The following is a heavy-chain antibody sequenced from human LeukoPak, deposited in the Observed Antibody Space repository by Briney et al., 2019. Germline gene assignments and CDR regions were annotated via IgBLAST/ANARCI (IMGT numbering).Heavy chain of an antibody. D-gene: IGHD2-2*01. Sequence: PSETLSLTCAVYGGSFSGYYWSWIRQPPGKGREWIGEINHSGSTNYNPSLKSRVTISVDTSKNQFSLKLSSVTAADTAVYYCARVPAASHNWFDPWGQGTLVTVSS. CDR2: INHSGST. J-gene: IGHJ5*02. CDR3: ARVPAASHNWFDP. V-gene: IGHV4-34*01. CDR1: GGSFSGYY.